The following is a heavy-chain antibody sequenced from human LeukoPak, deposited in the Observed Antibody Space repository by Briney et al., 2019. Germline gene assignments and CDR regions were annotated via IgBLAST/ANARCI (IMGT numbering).Heavy chain of an antibody. Sequence: GGSLRLSCAASGFTFDDYAMHWVRQAPGKGLEWVSGISWNSGSIGYADSVKGRFTISRDNAKNSLYLQMNSLRAEYTAVYYCAEDRQWLVPMMWGQGTLVTVSS. V-gene: IGHV3-9*01. CDR1: GFTFDDYA. CDR2: ISWNSGSI. D-gene: IGHD6-19*01. CDR3: AEDRQWLVPMM. J-gene: IGHJ4*02.